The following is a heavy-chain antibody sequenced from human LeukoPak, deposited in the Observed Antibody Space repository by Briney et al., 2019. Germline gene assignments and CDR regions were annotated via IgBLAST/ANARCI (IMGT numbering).Heavy chain of an antibody. D-gene: IGHD3-9*01. J-gene: IGHJ5*02. V-gene: IGHV3-23*01. CDR3: AKPYTGTILTGWFDP. Sequence: PGGSLRLSCAASGFTFSSYAMTWVRQATGKGLEWLSNISGSGGSTSYADSVKGRFTISRDNSKNTLYLQMNSLRAEDTALYYCAKPYTGTILTGWFDPWGQGTLVTVSS. CDR2: ISGSGGST. CDR1: GFTFSSYA.